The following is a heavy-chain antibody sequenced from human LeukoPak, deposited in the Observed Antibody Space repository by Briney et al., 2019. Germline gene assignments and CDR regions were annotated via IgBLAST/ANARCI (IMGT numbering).Heavy chain of an antibody. V-gene: IGHV1-18*01. CDR2: ISAYNGNT. CDR3: ARESRYYYDSSDYYGNYYYYGMDV. D-gene: IGHD3-22*01. CDR1: GYTFTSYG. J-gene: IGHJ6*02. Sequence: ASVKVSCKASGYTFTSYGISWVRQAPGQGLEWMGWISAYNGNTNYPQKLQDRVTVTTDTSTSTAYMELRSLRSDDTAVYYCARESRYYYDSSDYYGNYYYYGMDVWGRGTTVTVSS.